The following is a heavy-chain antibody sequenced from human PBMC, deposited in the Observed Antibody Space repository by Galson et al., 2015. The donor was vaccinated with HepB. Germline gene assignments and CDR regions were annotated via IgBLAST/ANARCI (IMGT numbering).Heavy chain of an antibody. CDR3: ARVDCSSTSCIMSLDAFDI. J-gene: IGHJ3*02. Sequence: SVKVSCKASGGTFSSYAISWVRQAPGQGLEWMGGIIPIFGTANYAQKFQGRVTITADESTSTAYMELSSLRSEDTAVYYCARVDCSSTSCIMSLDAFDIWGQGTMVTVSS. CDR1: GGTFSSYA. V-gene: IGHV1-69*13. CDR2: IIPIFGTA. D-gene: IGHD2-2*01.